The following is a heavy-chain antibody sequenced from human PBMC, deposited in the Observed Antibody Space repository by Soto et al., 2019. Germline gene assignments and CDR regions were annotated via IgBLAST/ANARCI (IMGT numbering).Heavy chain of an antibody. Sequence: ASVKVSCKASGYTFASYYMHWVRQAPGQGLEWMGIINPSGGSTSYAQKFQGRVTMTRDTSTSTVYMELSSLRSEDTAVYYCARDKGGERGSSWSNWFDPWGQGTLVTVSS. CDR1: GYTFASYY. J-gene: IGHJ5*02. CDR2: INPSGGST. CDR3: ARDKGGERGSSWSNWFDP. D-gene: IGHD6-13*01. V-gene: IGHV1-46*01.